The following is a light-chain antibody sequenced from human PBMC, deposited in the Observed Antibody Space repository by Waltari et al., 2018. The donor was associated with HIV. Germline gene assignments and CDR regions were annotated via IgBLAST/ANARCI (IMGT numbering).Light chain of an antibody. J-gene: IGLJ3*02. Sequence: SYVLTQPPSVSVAPGQTARITCGGHNIGSKSVHWYQQKPGQATVLVVYDDSDRPSGIPARFSGSNSGNTATLTISRVEAGDEDDYYCQVWDSSSDHWVFGGGTKLTVL. CDR2: DDS. V-gene: IGLV3-21*02. CDR3: QVWDSSSDHWV. CDR1: NIGSKS.